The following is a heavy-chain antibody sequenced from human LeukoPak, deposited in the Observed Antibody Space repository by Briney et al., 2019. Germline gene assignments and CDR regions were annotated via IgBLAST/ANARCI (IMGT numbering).Heavy chain of an antibody. V-gene: IGHV1-2*06. Sequence: ASVKVSCKASGYTFTGYYMHWVRQAPGQGLEWMGRINPNSGGTNYAQKFQGRVTMTRDTSISTAYMELSRLGSDDTAVYYCARVTLSYYCSSTSCYRKIGAFDIWGQGTMVTVSS. CDR3: ARVTLSYYCSSTSCYRKIGAFDI. CDR2: INPNSGGT. D-gene: IGHD2-2*02. CDR1: GYTFTGYY. J-gene: IGHJ3*02.